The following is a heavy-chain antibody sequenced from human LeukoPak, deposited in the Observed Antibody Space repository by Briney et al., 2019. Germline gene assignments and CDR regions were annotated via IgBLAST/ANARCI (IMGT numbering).Heavy chain of an antibody. V-gene: IGHV4-4*02. CDR3: ARFYGDYRNWFDP. J-gene: IGHJ5*02. CDR1: GXFITNSHW. D-gene: IGHD4-17*01. CDR2: IYHSGTT. Sequence: PSETLSLTCAVSGXFITNSHWWSWARQPPGKGLEWIGEIYHSGTTNYNPFLKSRVTISLDSSISQFSLKLSSVTAADTAVYYCARFYGDYRNWFDPWGQGTLVTVSS.